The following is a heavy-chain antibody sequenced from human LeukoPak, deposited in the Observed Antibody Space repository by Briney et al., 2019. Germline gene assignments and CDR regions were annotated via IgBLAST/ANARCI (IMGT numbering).Heavy chain of an antibody. Sequence: KSSETLSLTCTVSGDSISSYYWSWIRQPPGKGLEWIGYIYYSGSTYYNPSLKSRVTISVDTSKNQFSLKLSSVTAADTAVYYCARDLGYSFSQPFDYWGQGTLVTVSS. CDR3: ARDLGYSFSQPFDY. CDR2: IYYSGST. V-gene: IGHV4-59*12. J-gene: IGHJ4*02. D-gene: IGHD5-18*01. CDR1: GDSISSYY.